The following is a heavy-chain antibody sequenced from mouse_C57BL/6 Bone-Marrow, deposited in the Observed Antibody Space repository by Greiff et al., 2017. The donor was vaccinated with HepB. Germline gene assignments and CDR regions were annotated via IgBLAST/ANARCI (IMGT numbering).Heavy chain of an antibody. D-gene: IGHD2-2*01. J-gene: IGHJ3*01. CDR3: ARHEEVYYGYDAPFAY. CDR2: FYPGSGSI. V-gene: IGHV1-62-2*01. CDR1: GYTFTEYT. Sequence: QVQLKESGAELVKPGASVKLSCKASGYTFTEYTIHWVKQRSGQGLEWIGWFYPGSGSIKYNEKFKDKATLTADKSSSTVYMELSRLTSEDSAVYFCARHEEVYYGYDAPFAYWGQGTLVTVSA.